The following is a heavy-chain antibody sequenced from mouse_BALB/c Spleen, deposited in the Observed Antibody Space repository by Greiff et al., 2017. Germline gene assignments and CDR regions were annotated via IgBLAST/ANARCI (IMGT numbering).Heavy chain of an antibody. D-gene: IGHD1-1*01. J-gene: IGHJ2*01. CDR3: ARWGYGSSYEDFDY. Sequence: QLQESGPELVKPGASVKMSCKASGYTFTSYVMHWVKQKPGQGLEWIGYINPYNDGTKYNEKFKGKATLTSDKSSSTAYMELSSLTSEDSAVYYCARWGYGSSYEDFDYWGQGTTLTVSS. CDR1: GYTFTSYV. CDR2: INPYNDGT. V-gene: IGHV1-14*01.